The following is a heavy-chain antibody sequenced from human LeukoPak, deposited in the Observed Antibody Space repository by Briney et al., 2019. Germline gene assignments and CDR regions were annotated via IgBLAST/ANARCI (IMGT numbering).Heavy chain of an antibody. Sequence: ASVRVSCKASGGTFSSYAISWVRQAPGQGLEWMGGIIPIFGTANYAQKFQGRVTITTDESTSTAYMELSSLRSEDTAVYYCARVWYGSSWYYFDYWGQGTLVTVSS. V-gene: IGHV1-69*05. J-gene: IGHJ4*02. CDR2: IIPIFGTA. CDR1: GGTFSSYA. D-gene: IGHD6-13*01. CDR3: ARVWYGSSWYYFDY.